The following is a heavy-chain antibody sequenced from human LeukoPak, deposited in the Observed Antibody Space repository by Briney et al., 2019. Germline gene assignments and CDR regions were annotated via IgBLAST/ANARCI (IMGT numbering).Heavy chain of an antibody. Sequence: GESLKISCKGSGYNFASYWIGWVRQMPGKGLEWVGIIYPGDSDTRYSPSFEGQVTISADKSISTAYLQWSSLKASDTAMYYCARRYNWNVKGIYYHYMDVWGKGTTVTVSS. CDR3: ARRYNWNVKGIYYHYMDV. CDR1: GYNFASYW. J-gene: IGHJ6*03. CDR2: IYPGDSDT. V-gene: IGHV5-51*01. D-gene: IGHD1-20*01.